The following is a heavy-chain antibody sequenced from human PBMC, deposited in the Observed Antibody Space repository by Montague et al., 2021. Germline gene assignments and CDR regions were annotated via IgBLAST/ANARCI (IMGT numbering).Heavy chain of an antibody. V-gene: IGHV4-59*12. Sequence: SETLSLTCTVSSGSIFHTHWCWVRQPPGTGLEWLWSMFYGGATSNNPSLNSRVPMSIDTSTNQFSLKLSFETAADTAVYYCAKQDRYGSGTSYKAFDPWGQGILVTVSS. CDR1: SGSIFHTH. D-gene: IGHD3-10*01. CDR3: AKQDRYGSGTSYKAFDP. CDR2: MFYGGAT. J-gene: IGHJ5*02.